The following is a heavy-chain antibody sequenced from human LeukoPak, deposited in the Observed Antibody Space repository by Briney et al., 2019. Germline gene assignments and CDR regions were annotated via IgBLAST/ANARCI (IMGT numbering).Heavy chain of an antibody. V-gene: IGHV3-21*01. CDR2: ISSSSTYK. J-gene: IGHJ4*02. Sequence: PGGSLRLSCAASKFTFSSYSMNWVRQAPGKGLEWVSSISSSSTYKYYADSVKGRFTISRDNAKNSLYLQMNSLRAEDTAVYYCARDIASEAFDYWGQGTLVTVSS. CDR3: ARDIASEAFDY. D-gene: IGHD1-26*01. CDR1: KFTFSSYS.